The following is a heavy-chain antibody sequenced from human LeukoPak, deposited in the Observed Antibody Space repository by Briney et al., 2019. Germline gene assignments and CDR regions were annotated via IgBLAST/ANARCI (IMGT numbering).Heavy chain of an antibody. CDR2: IKKDGSEK. J-gene: IGHJ3*02. V-gene: IGHV3-7*03. CDR3: AKDIFRRGGGMDI. D-gene: IGHD1-26*01. CDR1: GFTFSSYW. Sequence: GGSLRLSCAASGFTFSSYWMSWVRQAPGKGLEWVANIKKDGSEKYSVDSVKGRFTISRDNAKNSLYLQMNSLRAEDTALYYCAKDIFRRGGGMDIWGQGTMVTVSS.